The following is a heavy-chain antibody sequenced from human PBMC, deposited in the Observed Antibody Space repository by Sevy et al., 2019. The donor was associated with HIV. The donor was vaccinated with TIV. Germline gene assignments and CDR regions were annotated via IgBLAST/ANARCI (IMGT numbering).Heavy chain of an antibody. CDR2: IYSSDRT. J-gene: IGHJ6*02. CDR1: GFTVSDNH. Sequence: VGSLRLSCAASGFTVSDNHMNWVRQAPGKGLEWVSVIYSSDRTDYADSVKGRFTVSRDNSKNTLYLQMNSLRAEDTAVYYCARDRVTYYYDSSGYYTSGYGMDVWGQGTTVTVSS. D-gene: IGHD3-22*01. CDR3: ARDRVTYYYDSSGYYTSGYGMDV. V-gene: IGHV3-53*01.